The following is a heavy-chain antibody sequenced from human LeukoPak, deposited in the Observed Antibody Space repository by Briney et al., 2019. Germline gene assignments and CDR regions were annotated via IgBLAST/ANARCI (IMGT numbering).Heavy chain of an antibody. D-gene: IGHD6-19*01. CDR3: ARDSQPPYSSGWSDAFDI. CDR1: GYTFTGYY. CDR2: INPNSGGT. V-gene: IGHV1-2*04. Sequence: ASAKVSCKASGYTFTGYYMHWVRQAPGQGLEWMGWINPNSGGTNYAQKFQGWVTMTRDTSISTAYMELSRLRSDDTAVYYCARDSQPPYSSGWSDAFDIWGQGTMVTVSS. J-gene: IGHJ3*02.